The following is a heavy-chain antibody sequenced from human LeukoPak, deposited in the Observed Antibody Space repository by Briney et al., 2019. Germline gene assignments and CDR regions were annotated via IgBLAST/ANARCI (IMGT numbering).Heavy chain of an antibody. CDR1: GFTFDDYA. V-gene: IGHV3-9*01. J-gene: IGHJ3*02. D-gene: IGHD6-19*01. CDR3: AKDSSGWSDAFDI. Sequence: GGSLRLSCAASGFTFDDYAMRWVRHAPGKGLGWVSGTRRNSGSIVYADSVKGRFTTSRDNAKNSLYLQMNSLSAEDTALYYCAKDSSGWSDAFDIWGQGTMVTVAS. CDR2: TRRNSGSI.